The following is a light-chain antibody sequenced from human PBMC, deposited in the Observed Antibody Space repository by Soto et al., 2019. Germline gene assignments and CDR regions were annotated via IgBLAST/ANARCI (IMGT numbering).Light chain of an antibody. J-gene: IGKJ1*01. Sequence: EIVMTQSPATLSVSPGERATLSCRASQSVSNNLAWYQQKAGQAPRLLIYGASTRATGIPARFSGSGSGTEFTLTISSLQSEDSAVYYCQQYNDWPRTFGQGTNVEIK. V-gene: IGKV3-15*01. CDR1: QSVSNN. CDR3: QQYNDWPRT. CDR2: GAS.